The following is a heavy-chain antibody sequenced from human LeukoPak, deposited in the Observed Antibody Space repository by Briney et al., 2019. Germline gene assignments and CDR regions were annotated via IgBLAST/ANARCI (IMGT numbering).Heavy chain of an antibody. CDR3: TQTRIGTN. D-gene: IGHD1-14*01. CDR1: GFTLSSYW. V-gene: IGHV3-7*01. Sequence: GGSLRLSCAASGFTLSSYWMSWVRQAPGKGLEWVANIKQDGSEQYYVDSVKGRFTISRDNAKNSLYLEMNSLRVEDTAVYYCTQTRIGTNWGQGTLVTVSS. CDR2: IKQDGSEQ. J-gene: IGHJ4*02.